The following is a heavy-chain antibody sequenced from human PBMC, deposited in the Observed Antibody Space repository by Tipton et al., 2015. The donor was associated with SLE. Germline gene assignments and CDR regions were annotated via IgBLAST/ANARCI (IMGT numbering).Heavy chain of an antibody. D-gene: IGHD2-21*01. J-gene: IGHJ6*02. CDR3: ARVIVPYYYGMDV. V-gene: IGHV3-30*04. CDR1: GFTFSSYA. Sequence: SLRLSCAASGFTFSSYAMHWVRQAPGKGLEWVAVISYDGSNKYYADSVKGRFTLSRDNSKNTLYLQMNSLRAEDTAVYYCARVIVPYYYGMDVWSQGTTVTVSS. CDR2: ISYDGSNK.